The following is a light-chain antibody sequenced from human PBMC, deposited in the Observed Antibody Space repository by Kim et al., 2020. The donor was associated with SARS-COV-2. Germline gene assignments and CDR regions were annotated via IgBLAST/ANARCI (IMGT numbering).Light chain of an antibody. CDR3: QQRANWPRT. J-gene: IGKJ1*01. V-gene: IGKV3-11*01. CDR1: QSVSSY. CDR2: DSS. Sequence: WAPGERATLSCRASQSVSSYLAWYQLKPGQAPRLLIYDSSNRATGVPARFSGSGSGTDFTLTISSLEPEDFAVYYCQQRANWPRTFGQGTKVDIK.